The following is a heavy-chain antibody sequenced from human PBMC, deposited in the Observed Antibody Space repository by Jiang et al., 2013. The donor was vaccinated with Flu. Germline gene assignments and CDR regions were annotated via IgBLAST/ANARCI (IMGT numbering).Heavy chain of an antibody. V-gene: IGHV4-34*01. Sequence: SLTCAVYGGSFSGYYWSWIRQPPGKGLEWIGEINHSGSTNYNPSLKSRVTISVDTSKNQFSLKLSSVTAADTAVYYCARGLNWGWGAFDIWGQGTMVTVSS. CDR2: INHSGST. CDR1: GGSFSGYY. J-gene: IGHJ3*02. CDR3: ARGLNWGWGAFDI. D-gene: IGHD7-27*01.